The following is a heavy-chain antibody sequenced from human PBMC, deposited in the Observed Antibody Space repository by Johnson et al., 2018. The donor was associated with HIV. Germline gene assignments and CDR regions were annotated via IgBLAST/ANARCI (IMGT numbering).Heavy chain of an antibody. D-gene: IGHD3-22*01. CDR2: ISYDGSNK. CDR1: GFTFSSYA. CDR3: ARGSSGRRDDVFDI. V-gene: IGHV3-30-3*01. J-gene: IGHJ3*02. Sequence: QVQLVESGGGVVQPGRSLRLSCAASGFTFSSYAMYWVRQAPGKGLEWVAVISYDGSNKYYAESVKGRFIISRDNSKNTLFLKMNSLRAEDTAVYYCARGSSGRRDDVFDIWGQGTMVTVSS.